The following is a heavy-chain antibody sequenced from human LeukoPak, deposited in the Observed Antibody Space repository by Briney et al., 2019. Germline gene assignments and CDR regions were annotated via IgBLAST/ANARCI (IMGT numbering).Heavy chain of an antibody. V-gene: IGHV3-33*01. CDR1: GFTFSSYG. Sequence: GRSLRLSCAASGFTFSSYGMHWVRQAPGKGLEWVAVIWYDGSNKYYADSVKGRFTISRDNSKNTLYLQMNSLRAEDTAVYYCAREPRTVTTLYHFDYWGQGTLVTVSS. CDR3: AREPRTVTTLYHFDY. D-gene: IGHD4-17*01. CDR2: IWYDGSNK. J-gene: IGHJ4*02.